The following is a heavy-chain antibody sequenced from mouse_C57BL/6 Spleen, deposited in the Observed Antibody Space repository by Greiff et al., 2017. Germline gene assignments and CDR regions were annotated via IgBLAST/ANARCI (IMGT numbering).Heavy chain of an antibody. J-gene: IGHJ4*01. CDR3: AGYEPLGGYYAMDD. D-gene: IGHD2-3*01. Sequence: QVQLQQPGTELVKPGASVKLSCKASGYTFTSYWMHWVKQRPGQGLEWIGNINPSNGGTNYNEKFKSKATLTVDKSSSTAYMQLSSLTSEDSAVYYGAGYEPLGGYYAMDDWGQGTSVTVSS. CDR1: GYTFTSYW. CDR2: INPSNGGT. V-gene: IGHV1-53*01.